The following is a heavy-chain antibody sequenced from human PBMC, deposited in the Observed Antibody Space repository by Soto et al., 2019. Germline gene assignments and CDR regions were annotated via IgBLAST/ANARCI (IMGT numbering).Heavy chain of an antibody. J-gene: IGHJ6*02. CDR2: IYYSGST. CDR1: GGSISSGGYY. V-gene: IGHV4-31*03. D-gene: IGHD2-2*01. Sequence: PSETLSLTCTVSGGSISSGGYYWSWIRQHPGKGLEWIGYIYYSGSTYYNPSLKSRVTISVDTSKNQLSLKLSSVTAADTAVYYCARAVQDIVVVPAAITRYYYYGMDVWGQGTTVTVSS. CDR3: ARAVQDIVVVPAAITRYYYYGMDV.